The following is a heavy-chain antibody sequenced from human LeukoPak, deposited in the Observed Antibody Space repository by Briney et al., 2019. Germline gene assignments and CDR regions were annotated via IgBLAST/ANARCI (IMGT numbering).Heavy chain of an antibody. CDR3: ASYTMTPWDAFDI. CDR2: IYHSGST. CDR1: GYSISSGYY. V-gene: IGHV4-38-2*02. Sequence: SETLSLTCTVSGYSISSGYYWGWIRQPPGKGLEWIGSIYHSGSTYYNPSLKSRVTISVDTSKNQFSLKLSSVTAADTAVYYCASYTMTPWDAFDIWGQGTMVTVSS. D-gene: IGHD3-22*01. J-gene: IGHJ3*02.